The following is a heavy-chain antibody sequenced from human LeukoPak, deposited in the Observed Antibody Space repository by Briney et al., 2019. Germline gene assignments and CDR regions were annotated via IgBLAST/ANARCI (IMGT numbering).Heavy chain of an antibody. CDR2: IIPIFGTA. CDR3: GRKAGDCGGGSCYSIDY. D-gene: IGHD2-15*01. Sequence: SVRVSCKAFGGSFSSEAISWVRQAPGQGLEWMGGIIPIFGTANYAQKFQGRVTITTDESTTTAYMEVSSLRSEDTAVYYCGRKAGDCGGGSCYSIDYWGQGTLVTVSS. CDR1: GGSFSSEA. J-gene: IGHJ4*02. V-gene: IGHV1-69*05.